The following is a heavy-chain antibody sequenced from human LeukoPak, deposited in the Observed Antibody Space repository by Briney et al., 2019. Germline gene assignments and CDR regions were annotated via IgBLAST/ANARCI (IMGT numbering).Heavy chain of an antibody. Sequence: ASVKVSCKASGYTFTSYGISWVRQAPGQGLEGMGWISAYNGNTNYAQKLQGRVTMTTDTSTSTAYMELRSLRSDDTAVYYCARDNLRYCSSTSCRYFDYWGQGTLVTVSS. CDR3: ARDNLRYCSSTSCRYFDY. V-gene: IGHV1-18*01. D-gene: IGHD2-2*01. CDR2: ISAYNGNT. CDR1: GYTFTSYG. J-gene: IGHJ4*02.